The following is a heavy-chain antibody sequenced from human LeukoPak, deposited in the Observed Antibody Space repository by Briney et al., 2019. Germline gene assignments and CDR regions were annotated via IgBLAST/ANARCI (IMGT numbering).Heavy chain of an antibody. CDR2: INHSGST. J-gene: IGHJ4*02. CDR3: ARGSY. CDR1: GGSISSSRYY. D-gene: IGHD3-10*01. V-gene: IGHV4-39*07. Sequence: SETLSLTCTVSGGSISSSRYYWGWIRQPPGKGLEWIGEINHSGSTNYNPSLKSRVTISVDTSKNQFSLKLSSVTAADTAVYYCARGSYWGQGTLVTVSS.